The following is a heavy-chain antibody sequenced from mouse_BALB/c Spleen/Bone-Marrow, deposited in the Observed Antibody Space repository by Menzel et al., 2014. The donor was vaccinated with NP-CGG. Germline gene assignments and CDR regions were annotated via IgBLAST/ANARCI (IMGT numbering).Heavy chain of an antibody. CDR3: ATYGYSYWYFDV. J-gene: IGHJ1*01. CDR2: IDPYYGGT. CDR1: GYSFTGYN. D-gene: IGHD1-1*01. Sequence: EVQLQQSGPELEKPGASVKISCKASGYSFTGYNMNWVKQSNGKSLEWIGNIDPYYGGTSYNQKFKGKATLTVDKSSSTAYMQLKSLTSEGSAVYYCATYGYSYWYFDVWGAGTTVTVSS. V-gene: IGHV1-39*01.